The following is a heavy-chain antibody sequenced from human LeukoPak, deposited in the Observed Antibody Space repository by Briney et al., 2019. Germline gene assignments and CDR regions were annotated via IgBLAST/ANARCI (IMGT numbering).Heavy chain of an antibody. D-gene: IGHD6-19*01. Sequence: SETLSLTCTVSGGSISGSSYYWGWIRQPPGKGLEWIGSIYYSGNTYYNPSLKSRVTISVDTSKNQFSLKLNSVTAADTAVYYCARHAGRIAVAGTASIDYWGQGTLVTVSS. V-gene: IGHV4-39*01. CDR2: IYYSGNT. CDR1: GGSISGSSYY. CDR3: ARHAGRIAVAGTASIDY. J-gene: IGHJ4*02.